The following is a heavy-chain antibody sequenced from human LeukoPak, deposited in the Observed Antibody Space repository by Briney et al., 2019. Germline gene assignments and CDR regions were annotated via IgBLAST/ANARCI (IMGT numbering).Heavy chain of an antibody. V-gene: IGHV4-34*01. CDR1: GGSFSGYY. CDR2: INHSGST. Sequence: SETLSLTCAVYGGSFSGYYWSWIRQPPGKGLEWIGEINHSGSTNYNPSLKSRVSISVETPDNQFSLKLSSAPAADTAVYSCARRVLTRKWFDPWGQGTLVTVSS. CDR3: ARRVLTRKWFDP. D-gene: IGHD3-9*01. J-gene: IGHJ5*02.